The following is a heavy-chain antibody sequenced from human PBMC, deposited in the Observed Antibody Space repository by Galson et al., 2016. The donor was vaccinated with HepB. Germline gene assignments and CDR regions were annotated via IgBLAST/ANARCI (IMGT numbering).Heavy chain of an antibody. CDR3: ATVSRSGTASDY. V-gene: IGHV1-69-2*01. D-gene: IGHD1-26*01. CDR2: VHLEDGET. CDR1: GYTFTGYY. J-gene: IGHJ4*02. Sequence: VKVSCKVSGYTFTGYYIHWVQQAPGKGLEWMGLVHLEDGETIYAQKFQGGVTITADTSRDPAYMELSSLRSEDTAVYYCATVSRSGTASDYWGQGTLVTVSS.